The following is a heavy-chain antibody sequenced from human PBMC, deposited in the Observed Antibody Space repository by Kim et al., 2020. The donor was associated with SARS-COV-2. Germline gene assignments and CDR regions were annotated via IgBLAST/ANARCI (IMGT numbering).Heavy chain of an antibody. D-gene: IGHD3-10*01. Sequence: GGSLRLSCAASGFTFSSYCMHWVRQAPGKGLEWVAVISYDGSNKYYADSVKGRFTISRDNSKNTLYLQMNSLRAEDTAVYYCAKDTVRGSHLDYWGQGTLVTVSS. CDR3: AKDTVRGSHLDY. CDR2: ISYDGSNK. V-gene: IGHV3-30*18. J-gene: IGHJ4*02. CDR1: GFTFSSYC.